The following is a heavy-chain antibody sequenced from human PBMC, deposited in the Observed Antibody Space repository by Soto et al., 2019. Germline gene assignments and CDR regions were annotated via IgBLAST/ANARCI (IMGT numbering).Heavy chain of an antibody. J-gene: IGHJ3*02. CDR1: GYSITNVNW. CDR3: ARSPYADALDI. Sequence: QVQLQESGPGLVKPSHTLSLTCAVSGYSITNVNWWAWIRQPPGKGLEWIGYIFHSGTTHYNPSLKSRVTMSVDTSKNQFSLKVDSLTAEDTAVYYCARSPYADALDIWGQGTMVTVSS. D-gene: IGHD2-2*01. V-gene: IGHV4-28*01. CDR2: IFHSGTT.